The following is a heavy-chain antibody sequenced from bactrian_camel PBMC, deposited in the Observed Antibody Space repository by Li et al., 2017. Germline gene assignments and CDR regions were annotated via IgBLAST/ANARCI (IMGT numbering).Heavy chain of an antibody. J-gene: IGHJ6*01. Sequence: DVQLVESGGGLVQPGGSLRLSCAPSGFTFHKWHMSWVRQGPGKGLEWVSDIYTDGRSPDYADPVKGRFTLSRDNARNTVYLQMNSLKSEDTALYYCARRGGGSGLGLFGYWGQGTQVTVS. CDR1: GFTFHKWH. D-gene: IGHD2*01. CDR2: IYTDGRSP. CDR3: ARRGGGSGLGLFGY. V-gene: IGHV3S40*01.